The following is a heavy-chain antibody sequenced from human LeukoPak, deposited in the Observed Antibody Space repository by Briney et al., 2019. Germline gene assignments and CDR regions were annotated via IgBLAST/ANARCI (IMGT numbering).Heavy chain of an antibody. J-gene: IGHJ4*02. CDR3: ARGIAAAGTGG. CDR2: MNAGNGNT. Sequence: ASVKVSCKSSGYTFISYAMHWVRQAPGQRLEWMGWMNAGNGNTKYSQKFQGRVTITRDTSASTAYMELSSLKSEDTAVYYCARGIAAAGTGGWGQGTLVTVSS. D-gene: IGHD6-13*01. V-gene: IGHV1-3*01. CDR1: GYTFISYA.